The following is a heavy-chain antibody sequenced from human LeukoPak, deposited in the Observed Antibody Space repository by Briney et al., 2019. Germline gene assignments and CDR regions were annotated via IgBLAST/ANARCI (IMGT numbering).Heavy chain of an antibody. CDR1: GFTFSSYA. CDR3: ARASRQPLLYY. D-gene: IGHD2-21*02. V-gene: IGHV3-23*01. CDR2: ISGSGGST. Sequence: GGSLRLSCAASGFTFSSYAMSWVRQAPGKGLEWVSAISGSGGSTYYADSVKGRFTISRDNAKNSLYLQMNSLRAEDTAVYYCARASRQPLLYYWGQGTLVTVSS. J-gene: IGHJ4*02.